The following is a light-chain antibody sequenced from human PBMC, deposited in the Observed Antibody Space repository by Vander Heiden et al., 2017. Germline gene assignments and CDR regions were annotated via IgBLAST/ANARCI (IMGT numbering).Light chain of an antibody. CDR2: AAS. J-gene: IGKJ1*01. V-gene: IGKV1-39*01. CDR1: KSISSY. Sequence: DIQMTQSPSSLSASVGDRVTITCRASKSISSYLNWYQQKPGKAPKLLIYAASSLQSGVPSRFSGSGSGTDFTLTISMLHPEDFATYYCQQGDSNPGTFGQGTKVEIK. CDR3: QQGDSNPGT.